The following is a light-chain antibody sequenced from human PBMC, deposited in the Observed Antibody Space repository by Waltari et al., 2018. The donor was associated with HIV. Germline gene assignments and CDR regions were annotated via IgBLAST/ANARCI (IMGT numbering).Light chain of an antibody. CDR3: SSFTADFTLV. CDR2: AVD. Sequence: AVTQPASVSGRPGHAIPISCTGGAGDFGRYKFVSWYQQHPRKLPRLILSAVDSRASGISDRFSGSKSGHTASLNISGLRAEDEADYYCSSFTADFTLVFGGGTKVTVL. CDR1: AGDFGRYKF. V-gene: IGLV2-23*02. J-gene: IGLJ2*01.